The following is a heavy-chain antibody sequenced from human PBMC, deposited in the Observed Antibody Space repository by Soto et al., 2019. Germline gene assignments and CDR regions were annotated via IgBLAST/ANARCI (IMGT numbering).Heavy chain of an antibody. J-gene: IGHJ5*02. CDR3: AKYSSGSYSWFDP. V-gene: IGHV4-39*01. CDR2: IYYSGST. D-gene: IGHD3-10*01. Sequence: SETLSLTXTVSGGSISSSSYYWGWIRQPPGKGLEWIGSIYYSGSTYYNPSLKSRVTISVDTSKSQFSLKLSSLTAADTAVYYCAKYSSGSYSWFDPWGQGILVTVSS. CDR1: GGSISSSSYY.